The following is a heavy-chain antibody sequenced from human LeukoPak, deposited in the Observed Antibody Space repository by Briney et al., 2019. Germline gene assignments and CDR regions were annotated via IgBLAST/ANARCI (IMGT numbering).Heavy chain of an antibody. CDR1: GFTFNNFA. V-gene: IGHV3-23*01. D-gene: IGHD3-16*01. CDR3: ATNLGPFDV. Sequence: PGGSLRLSCAASGFTFNNFAMTWVRQAPGKGLEWVSTIADAGTYYADSGKGRFIISRDNSKNMLYPQLNSLRADETAMYYCATNLGPFDVRGHGTMVTVSS. J-gene: IGHJ3*01. CDR2: IADAGT.